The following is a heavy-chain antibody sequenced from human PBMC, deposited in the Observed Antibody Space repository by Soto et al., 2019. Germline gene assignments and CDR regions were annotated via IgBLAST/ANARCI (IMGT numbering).Heavy chain of an antibody. J-gene: IGHJ6*03. D-gene: IGHD3-10*01. V-gene: IGHV3-15*01. CDR2: IKSKTDGGTT. CDR3: TTDVGSGSYYNPPSYYYMDV. Sequence: EVQLVESGGGLVKPGGSLRLSCAASGFTFSNAWMSWVRQAPGKGLEWVGRIKSKTDGGTTNYAAPVKGRFTISRDDSKNTLYLQMNSLKTEDTAVYYCTTDVGSGSYYNPPSYYYMDVWGKGTTVTVSS. CDR1: GFTFSNAW.